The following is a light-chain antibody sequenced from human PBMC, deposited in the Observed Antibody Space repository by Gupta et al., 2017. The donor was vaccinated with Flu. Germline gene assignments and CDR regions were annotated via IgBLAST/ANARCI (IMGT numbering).Light chain of an antibody. Sequence: SSGDRSSCRVVMYSVQWRQHGPVSFPSILMFGDDKRPSWVPDRFSGSIDSSSNSASLRIFGLKTEDEADYYCQSYDSDIRGWVLGGGTKLTVL. J-gene: IGLJ3*02. CDR3: QSYDSDIRGWV. V-gene: IGLV6-57*01. CDR1: SCRVVMYS. CDR2: GDD.